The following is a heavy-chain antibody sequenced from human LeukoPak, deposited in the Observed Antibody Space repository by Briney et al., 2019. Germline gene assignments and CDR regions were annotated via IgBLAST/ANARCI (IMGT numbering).Heavy chain of an antibody. V-gene: IGHV3-23*01. CDR1: GFTFSSYA. CDR3: AKGYGNPGPYYFDY. CDR2: ISGSGGST. Sequence: LPGGSLRLSCAASGFTFSSYAMSWVRQAPGKGLEWVSAISGSGGSTYYADSVKGRFTISRDNSKNTLYLRMNSLRAEDTAVYYCAKGYGNPGPYYFDYWGQGTLVTVSS. J-gene: IGHJ4*02. D-gene: IGHD5-18*01.